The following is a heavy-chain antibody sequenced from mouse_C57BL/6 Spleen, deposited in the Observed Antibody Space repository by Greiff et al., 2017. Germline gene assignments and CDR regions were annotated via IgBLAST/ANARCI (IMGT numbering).Heavy chain of an antibody. CDR2: IYPGSGST. D-gene: IGHD2-1*01. Sequence: QVQLKQPGAELVKPGASVKMSCKASGYTFTSYWITWVKQRPGQGLEWIGDIYPGSGSTNYNEKFKSKATLTVDTSSSTAYMQLSSLTSEDSAVYYCARYYGNYRDVWGTGTTVTVSS. V-gene: IGHV1-55*01. J-gene: IGHJ1*03. CDR3: ARYYGNYRDV. CDR1: GYTFTSYW.